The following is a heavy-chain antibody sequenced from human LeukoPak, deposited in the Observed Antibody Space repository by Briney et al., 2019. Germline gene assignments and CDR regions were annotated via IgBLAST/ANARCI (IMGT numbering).Heavy chain of an antibody. Sequence: GGSLRLSCAASGFTFSSYAMSWVRQAPGKGLEWVSAISGSGGSTYYADSVKGRFTISRDNSKNTLYLQMNSLRAEDTAVYYCAQDATYYYDSSGYYSPAYFDYWGQGTLVTVSS. CDR3: AQDATYYYDSSGYYSPAYFDY. V-gene: IGHV3-23*01. J-gene: IGHJ4*02. CDR2: ISGSGGST. D-gene: IGHD3-22*01. CDR1: GFTFSSYA.